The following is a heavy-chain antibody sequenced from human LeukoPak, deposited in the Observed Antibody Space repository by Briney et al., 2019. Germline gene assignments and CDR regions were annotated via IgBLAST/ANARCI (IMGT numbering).Heavy chain of an antibody. V-gene: IGHV4-59*01. D-gene: IGHD3-16*01. Sequence: SETLSLTCTVSGGSISSYYWSWIRQPPGKGLEWIGYIYYSGSTNYNPSLKSRVTISVDTSKNQFSLKLSSVTAADTAVYYCARVKGSVWGTFDYWGQGTLVTVS. J-gene: IGHJ4*02. CDR1: GGSISSYY. CDR3: ARVKGSVWGTFDY. CDR2: IYYSGST.